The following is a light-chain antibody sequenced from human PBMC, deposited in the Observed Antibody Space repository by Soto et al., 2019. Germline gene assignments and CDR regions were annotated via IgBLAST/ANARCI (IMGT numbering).Light chain of an antibody. CDR2: DVT. CDR1: SSDVGSYNY. J-gene: IGLJ1*01. V-gene: IGLV2-14*01. Sequence: QSVLTQPASVSGSPGQSITIPCTGTSSDVGSYNYVSWYQQHPVKAPKLMIYDVTNRPSGVSDRFSGSKSGNTASLTISGLQAEDEADYYCSSYTSSSTPYVSGTGTKVTVL. CDR3: SSYTSSSTPYV.